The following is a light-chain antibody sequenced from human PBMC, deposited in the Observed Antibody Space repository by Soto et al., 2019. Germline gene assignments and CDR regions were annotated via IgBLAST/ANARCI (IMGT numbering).Light chain of an antibody. CDR3: QHYGSSPWT. J-gene: IGKJ1*01. CDR2: GAS. V-gene: IGKV3-20*01. Sequence: IVLTQSPGTLSLSQGDRATLYCRASQSVSSSNLAWYQQKRGQSPRLLIYGASSRATGIPDRFSGSGSGPDFTLTISRLEPEDFAVYFCQHYGSSPWTFGQGTKVDI. CDR1: QSVSSSN.